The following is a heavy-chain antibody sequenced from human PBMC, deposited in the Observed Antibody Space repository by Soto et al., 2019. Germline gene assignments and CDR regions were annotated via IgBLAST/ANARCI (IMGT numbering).Heavy chain of an antibody. CDR2: VIPIFGTP. CDR1: GGTFGSYA. CDR3: AKIRWTISLQEEDAI. D-gene: IGHD2-15*01. J-gene: IGHJ4*02. V-gene: IGHV1-69*06. Sequence: QVQLVQSGAEVKKPGSSVKVSCKSSGGTFGSYAISWVRQAPGQGLEWMGGVIPIFGTPHYAQKFHGRVTITADIPTSTGYLELSSLKSADTAVYYCAKIRWTISLQEEDAIWGQGTLVTVSS.